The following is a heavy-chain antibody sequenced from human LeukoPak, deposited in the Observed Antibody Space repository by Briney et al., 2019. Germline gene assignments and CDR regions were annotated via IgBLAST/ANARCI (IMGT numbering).Heavy chain of an antibody. CDR2: IRYDGSNK. CDR3: ARDLLRRREIAAAGTLDY. J-gene: IGHJ4*02. CDR1: GFTFSSYG. D-gene: IGHD6-13*01. Sequence: GGSLRLSCSASGFTFSSYGMHWVRQAPGKGLEWVAFIRYDGSNKYYADSVKGRFTISRDNAKNSLYLQMNSLRAEDTGVYYCARDLLRRREIAAAGTLDYWGQGTLVTVSS. V-gene: IGHV3-30*02.